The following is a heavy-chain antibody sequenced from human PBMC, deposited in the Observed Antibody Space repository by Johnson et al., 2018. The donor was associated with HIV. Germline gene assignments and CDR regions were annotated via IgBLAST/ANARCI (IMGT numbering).Heavy chain of an antibody. CDR2: IKPDGSEK. J-gene: IGHJ3*02. CDR3: ARARRVVIGPDGFDI. Sequence: VQLVESGGGLVQPGGSLRLSCAASGFTFGSYWMSWVRQAPGKGLEWVANIKPDGSEKCLVDSVKGRFTLSRDNAKNSLYLQMNSLRGEDTAVYYCARARRVVIGPDGFDIWGQGTMVTVSS. V-gene: IGHV3-7*02. D-gene: IGHD3-22*01. CDR1: GFTFGSYW.